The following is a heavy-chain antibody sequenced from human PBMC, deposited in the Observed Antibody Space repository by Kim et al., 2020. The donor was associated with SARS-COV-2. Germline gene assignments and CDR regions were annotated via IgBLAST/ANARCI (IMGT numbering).Heavy chain of an antibody. V-gene: IGHV3-13*04. J-gene: IGHJ6*01. CDR3: ARVLSGTYPPYYYGMDV. Sequence: GGSLRLSCAGSGFTFSSYGMHWVRQTTGKGLEWVSGIGSDGDTYYPVSVKGRFTISRENAKNSLYLQMNSLRAGDTAVYYCARVLSGTYPPYYYGMDVWG. CDR1: GFTFSSYG. CDR2: IGSDGDT. D-gene: IGHD1-26*01.